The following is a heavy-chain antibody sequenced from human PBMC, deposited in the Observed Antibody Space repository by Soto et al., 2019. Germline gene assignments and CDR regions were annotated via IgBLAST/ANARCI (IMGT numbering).Heavy chain of an antibody. CDR3: ERDVAVAGAYDY. V-gene: IGHV1-69*13. CDR2: IIPIFGTA. Sequence: SVKVSCKASGGTFSSYAISWVRQAPGQGLEWMGGIIPIFGTANYAQKFQGRVTITADESTSTAYMELSSLRSEDTAVYYCERDVAVAGAYDYWGQGTLVPVS. CDR1: GGTFSSYA. J-gene: IGHJ4*02. D-gene: IGHD6-19*01.